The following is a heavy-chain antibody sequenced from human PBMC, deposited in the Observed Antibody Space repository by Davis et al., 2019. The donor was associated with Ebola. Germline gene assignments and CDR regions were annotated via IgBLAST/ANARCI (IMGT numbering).Heavy chain of an antibody. CDR3: ASLLSGDLYYYGMDV. D-gene: IGHD3-10*01. Sequence: SETLSLTCSVSGDSLSGFYWSWIRQTPGKGLEWIGYIYYTGRVEYNPPLQSRVTISIDTSESRFSLKLTSVTAADTAVYYCASLLSGDLYYYGMDVWGQGTTVTVSS. J-gene: IGHJ6*02. CDR1: GDSLSGFY. CDR2: IYYTGRV. V-gene: IGHV4-59*08.